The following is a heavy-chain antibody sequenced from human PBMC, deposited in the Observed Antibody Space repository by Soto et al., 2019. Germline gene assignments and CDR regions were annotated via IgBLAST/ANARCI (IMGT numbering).Heavy chain of an antibody. CDR2: IRSKAYGGTT. CDR3: ARDSTTIPYWYFDR. Sequence: PGGSLRLSCAASGFTFSTYAMHWVRQAPGKGLEWVGFIRSKAYGGTTEYAASVKGRFCVSRDDSKTIAYLQMNSLKTEDTAVYYCARDSTTIPYWYFDRWGRGTLVTVSS. D-gene: IGHD2-21*02. V-gene: IGHV3-49*04. J-gene: IGHJ2*01. CDR1: GFTFSTYA.